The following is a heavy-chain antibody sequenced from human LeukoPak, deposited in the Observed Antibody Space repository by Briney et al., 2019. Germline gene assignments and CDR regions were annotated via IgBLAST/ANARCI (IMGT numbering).Heavy chain of an antibody. Sequence: PSETLSLTCTVSGGSLNNYYWSWIRQPPGRGREWMGYMYYTGSTNSSPSLKSRVTISLDTSKNHFSLKLRSVTAADTAVYYCAREGYCSDGSCSGAFDIWGQGTMVAVSS. J-gene: IGHJ3*02. D-gene: IGHD2-15*01. CDR1: GGSLNNYY. V-gene: IGHV4-59*01. CDR3: AREGYCSDGSCSGAFDI. CDR2: MYYTGST.